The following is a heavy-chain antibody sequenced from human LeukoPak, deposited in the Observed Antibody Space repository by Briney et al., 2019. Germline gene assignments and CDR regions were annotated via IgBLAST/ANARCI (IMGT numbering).Heavy chain of an antibody. CDR2: IYPGDSDT. CDR1: GYSFTSYW. V-gene: IGHV5-51*01. CDR3: ASSAYSSSSDYYYYMDV. J-gene: IGHJ6*03. Sequence: GESLQISCKGSGYSFTSYWIGWVRQLPGKGLEWMGIIYPGDSDTRYSPSFQGQVTISADKSISTAYLQWSSLKASDTAMYYCASSAYSSSSDYYYYMDVWGKGTTVTVSS. D-gene: IGHD6-6*01.